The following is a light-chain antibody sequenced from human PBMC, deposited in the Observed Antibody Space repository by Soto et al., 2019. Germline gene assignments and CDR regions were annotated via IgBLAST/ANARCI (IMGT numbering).Light chain of an antibody. CDR3: SSYTSSSKV. CDR2: DVS. CDR1: SSDVGGYNY. J-gene: IGLJ1*01. V-gene: IGLV2-14*01. Sequence: QSVLTQPASVSGSPGQSIAISCTGTSSDVGGYNYASWYQQHPGKAPKLMVYDVSNRPSGVSNRFSGSKSGNTASLTISGLQAEDEADYYCSSYTSSSKVFGTGTKVTVL.